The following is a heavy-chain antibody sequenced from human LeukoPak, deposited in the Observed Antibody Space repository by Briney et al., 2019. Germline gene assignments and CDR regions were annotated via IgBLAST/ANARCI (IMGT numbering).Heavy chain of an antibody. J-gene: IGHJ4*02. Sequence: GGSLRLSCAASGFTFSSYEMNWVRQAPGKGLEWVSYISSSGSTIYYADSVEGRFTIPRDNAKNSLYLQMNSLRAEDTAVYYCARDSAGSGSYVGYFEYWGKGTLVTASS. V-gene: IGHV3-48*03. CDR3: ARDSAGSGSYVGYFEY. CDR2: ISSSGSTI. CDR1: GFTFSSYE. D-gene: IGHD3-10*01.